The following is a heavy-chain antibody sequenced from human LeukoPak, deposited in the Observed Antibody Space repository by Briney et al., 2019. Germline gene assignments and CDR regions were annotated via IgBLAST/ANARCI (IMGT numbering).Heavy chain of an antibody. CDR2: ISGYNGNT. CDR3: ARAAHYYDSSGYSGEVLDY. D-gene: IGHD3-22*01. Sequence: ASVKVSCKASGDTLSNNGITWVRQAPGQGLEWMGWISGYNGNTKYAQKFQGRVSMTTDTSTNTVFMELSSLRSEDTAVYYCARAAHYYDSSGYSGEVLDYWGQGTLVTVSS. V-gene: IGHV1-18*01. CDR1: GDTLSNNG. J-gene: IGHJ4*02.